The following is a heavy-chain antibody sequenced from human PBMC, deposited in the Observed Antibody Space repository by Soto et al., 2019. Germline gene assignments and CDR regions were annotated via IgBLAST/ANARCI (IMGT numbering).Heavy chain of an antibody. CDR1: GGSFSGYY. D-gene: IGHD3-10*01. V-gene: IGHV4-34*01. CDR3: ARRLGAYYYYGMDV. J-gene: IGHJ6*02. Sequence: PSETLSLTCAVYGGSFSGYYWSWIRQPPGKGLEWIGEIDHSGSTNYNPSLKSRVTISVDTSKNQFSLKLSSVTAADTAVYYCARRLGAYYYYGMDVWGQGTTVTVSS. CDR2: IDHSGST.